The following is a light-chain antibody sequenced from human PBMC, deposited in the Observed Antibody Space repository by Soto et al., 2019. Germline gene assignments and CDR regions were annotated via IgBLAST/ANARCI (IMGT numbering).Light chain of an antibody. Sequence: EIVMTQSPATLSVSPGERATLSCRASQSVSSNLVWYQQKRGQAPRLLIYGASTRATGIPARFSGSGSGTAFTLTMSSLQSEDFAVYYCQQYNNWSPTFGQGTKLEIK. V-gene: IGKV3-15*01. J-gene: IGKJ2*01. CDR3: QQYNNWSPT. CDR1: QSVSSN. CDR2: GAS.